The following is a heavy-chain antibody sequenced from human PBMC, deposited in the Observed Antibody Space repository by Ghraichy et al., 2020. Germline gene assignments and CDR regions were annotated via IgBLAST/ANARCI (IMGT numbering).Heavy chain of an antibody. CDR3: ARSNGVAGYDALDI. Sequence: LRLSCEVSGFTFSYYGMHWVRQAPGKGLEWVAVIWHDGNNKYYADSVKGRFTISRDNSKNTLYLQMNSLRAEDTAVYYCARSNGVAGYDALDIWGQGTMVTVSS. CDR1: GFTFSYYG. J-gene: IGHJ3*02. V-gene: IGHV3-33*01. CDR2: IWHDGNNK. D-gene: IGHD6-19*01.